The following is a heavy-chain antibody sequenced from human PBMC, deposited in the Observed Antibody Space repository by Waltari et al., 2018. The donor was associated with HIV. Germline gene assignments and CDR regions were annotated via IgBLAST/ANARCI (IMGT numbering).Heavy chain of an antibody. CDR1: GGSISSSNW. CDR2: IYHSGST. V-gene: IGHV4-4*02. J-gene: IGHJ4*02. Sequence: QVQLQESGPGLVKPSGTLSLTCAVSGGSISSSNWWSWVRQPPGKGREWIGEIYHSGSTNYNPSLKSRVTISVDKSKNQFSLKLSSVTAADTAVYYCARAGYSSSWPRSGPGYYFDYWGQGTLVTVSS. CDR3: ARAGYSSSWPRSGPGYYFDY. D-gene: IGHD6-13*01.